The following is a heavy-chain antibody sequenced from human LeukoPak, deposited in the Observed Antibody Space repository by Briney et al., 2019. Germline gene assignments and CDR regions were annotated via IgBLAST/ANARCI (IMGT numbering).Heavy chain of an antibody. CDR3: AKDLGPAAGLSPIN. V-gene: IGHV3-7*01. D-gene: IGHD6-25*01. Sequence: GGSLRLSCAASGFTFSSYWMSWVRQAPGKGLEWVANIKQDGSEKYYVDSVKGRFTISRDNPKTTLYLQMNSLTTEDTGVYYCAKDLGPAAGLSPINWGQGTLVTVSS. J-gene: IGHJ4*02. CDR1: GFTFSSYW. CDR2: IKQDGSEK.